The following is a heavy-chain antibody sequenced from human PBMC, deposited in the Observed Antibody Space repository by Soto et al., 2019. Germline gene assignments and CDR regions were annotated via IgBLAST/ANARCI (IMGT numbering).Heavy chain of an antibody. CDR3: VRISTRVPNWFDP. CDR1: GGSISSGDYY. J-gene: IGHJ5*02. D-gene: IGHD2-2*01. Sequence: QVQLQESGPGLVKPSQTLSLTCTVSGGSISSGDYYWSWIRQPPGKGLEWIGYIYYSGSTYYNPSPKSRFXXSXDXXKNQFSLKLSSVTAADTAVYYCVRISTRVPNWFDPWGQGTLVTVSS. V-gene: IGHV4-30-4*01. CDR2: IYYSGST.